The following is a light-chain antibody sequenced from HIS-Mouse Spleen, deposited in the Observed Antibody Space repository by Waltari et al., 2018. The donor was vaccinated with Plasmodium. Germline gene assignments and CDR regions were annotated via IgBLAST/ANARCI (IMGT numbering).Light chain of an antibody. CDR2: AAS. Sequence: DIQLTQSPSFLSASVGDRVTITCRASQGISSYLAWYQQKPGKAPNLLNYAASTLQSGVPSRFGGSGSGTEITHTISSLQPEDVATYYCQQLNSYPYTFGQGTKLEIK. V-gene: IGKV1-9*01. J-gene: IGKJ2*01. CDR3: QQLNSYPYT. CDR1: QGISSY.